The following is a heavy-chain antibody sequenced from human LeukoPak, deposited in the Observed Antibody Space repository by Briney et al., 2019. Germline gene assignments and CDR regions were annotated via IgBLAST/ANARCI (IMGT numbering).Heavy chain of an antibody. V-gene: IGHV3-15*01. CDR2: IKSKTDGGPT. CDR1: GFTFSSAW. D-gene: IGHD2-15*01. CDR3: ITEGYSSGGNCYSFDY. J-gene: IGHJ4*02. Sequence: GGSLRLSCAASGFTFSSAWMTWVRQAPGKGLEWVARIKSKTDGGPTHYAAPVKGRFTISRDDSKNTVYLQMNSLKTEVTAVYYAITEGYSSGGNCYSFDYWGQGTLVTVSS.